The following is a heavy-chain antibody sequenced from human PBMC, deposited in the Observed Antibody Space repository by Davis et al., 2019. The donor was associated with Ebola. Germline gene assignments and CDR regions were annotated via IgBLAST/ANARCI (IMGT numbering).Heavy chain of an antibody. J-gene: IGHJ4*02. Sequence: PGGSLRLSCKGSGYSFTSYWIGWVRQMPGKGLEWMGIIYPGDSDTRYSPSFQGQVTISADKSISTAYLQWSSLKASDTAMYYCARRRNPHIEYSSSSSLFDYWGQGTLVTVSS. V-gene: IGHV5-51*01. CDR3: ARRRNPHIEYSSSSSLFDY. CDR2: IYPGDSDT. D-gene: IGHD6-6*01. CDR1: GYSFTSYW.